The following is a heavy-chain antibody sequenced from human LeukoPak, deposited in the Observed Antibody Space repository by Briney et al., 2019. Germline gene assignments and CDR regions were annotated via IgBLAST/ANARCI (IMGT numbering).Heavy chain of an antibody. CDR2: IKSKTDGGTI. J-gene: IGHJ4*02. V-gene: IGHV3-15*05. Sequence: PGGSLRLSCAASGLSFTNAWMSWVRQAPGKGLEWVGRIKSKTDGGTIDYAAPVKGRFTISRDDPKNTLFLQMNSLKIEDTAVYYCTTVTLRPVGLWGQGTLVTVSS. D-gene: IGHD3-10*01. CDR3: TTVTLRPVGL. CDR1: GLSFTNAW.